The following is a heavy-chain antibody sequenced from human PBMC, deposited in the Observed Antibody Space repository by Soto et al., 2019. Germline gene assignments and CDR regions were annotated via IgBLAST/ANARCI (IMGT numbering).Heavy chain of an antibody. CDR3: ARDSSGRHDY. CDR1: GVSITSGSYY. Sequence: SETLSLTCTVSGVSITSGSYYWAWIRQPPGKGLEWFGYIYHGGATTYNASFKSRVTISIDTSKNQFFLKVNSVTAADTAVYFCARDSSGRHDYWGKGTLVTVSS. D-gene: IGHD6-19*01. J-gene: IGHJ4*02. V-gene: IGHV4-61*01. CDR2: IYHGGAT.